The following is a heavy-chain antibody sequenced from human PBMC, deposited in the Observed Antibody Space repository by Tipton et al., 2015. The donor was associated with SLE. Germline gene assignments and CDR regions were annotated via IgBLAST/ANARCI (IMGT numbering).Heavy chain of an antibody. V-gene: IGHV4-38-2*02. CDR3: AGDVGSTGVIPDWYFDL. D-gene: IGHD3-10*01. Sequence: TLSLTCSVSNYSIGLDSYWAWIRRPPGKGLEWIGTIFHSGTTYYSPNLRSRVTMSIDTSTNQISLRLKSVTAADTAAYYCAGDVGSTGVIPDWYFDLWGRGTLVTVSS. CDR1: NYSIGLDSY. CDR2: IFHSGTT. J-gene: IGHJ2*01.